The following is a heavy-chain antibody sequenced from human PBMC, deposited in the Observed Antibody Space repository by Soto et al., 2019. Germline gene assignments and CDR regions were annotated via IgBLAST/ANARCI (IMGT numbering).Heavy chain of an antibody. Sequence: GGSLRLSCAASGFTFSSYGMHWVRQAPGKGLEWVAVIWYDGSNKYYADSVKGRFTISRDNSKNTLYLQMNSLRAEDTAVYYCARDSGTTVTTFDYWGQGTLVTVSS. D-gene: IGHD4-17*01. CDR3: ARDSGTTVTTFDY. V-gene: IGHV3-33*01. J-gene: IGHJ4*02. CDR1: GFTFSSYG. CDR2: IWYDGSNK.